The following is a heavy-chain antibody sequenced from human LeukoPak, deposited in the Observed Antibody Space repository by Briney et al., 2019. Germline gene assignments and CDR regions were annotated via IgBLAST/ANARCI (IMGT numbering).Heavy chain of an antibody. CDR1: GGSISSSGYF. D-gene: IGHD3-10*01. Sequence: SETLSLTCTVSGGSISSSGYFWGWIRQPPGKGLDWIGSVHYSGSTYYNPSLKSRVAISVDTSKNQFSLKLSSVTAADTAVYYCARVSFGSGYYNYMDVWGKGTTVTVSS. CDR3: ARVSFGSGYYNYMDV. V-gene: IGHV4-39*07. J-gene: IGHJ6*03. CDR2: VHYSGST.